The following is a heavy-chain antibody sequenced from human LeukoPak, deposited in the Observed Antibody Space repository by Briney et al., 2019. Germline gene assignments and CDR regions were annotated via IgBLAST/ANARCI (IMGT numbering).Heavy chain of an antibody. D-gene: IGHD1-26*01. CDR1: GFTFSSYV. V-gene: IGHV3-30-3*01. CDR3: ARGLLGTTTSYFDY. Sequence: GGSLRLPCAASGFTFSSYVMHWVRQAPGKGLEWVAVITYDGSNKYYAESVKGRFTISRDNSKNTLDLQMNSLRAEDTAVYYCARGLLGTTTSYFDYWGQGTLVTVSS. CDR2: ITYDGSNK. J-gene: IGHJ4*02.